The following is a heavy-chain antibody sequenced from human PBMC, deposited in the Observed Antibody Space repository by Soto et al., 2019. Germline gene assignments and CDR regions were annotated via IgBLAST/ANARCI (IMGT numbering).Heavy chain of an antibody. CDR2: INPNSGGT. CDR3: AIGPFSIVVVPAALGPRTDYFDY. D-gene: IGHD2-2*01. CDR1: GYTFTGYY. Sequence: VASVKVSCKASGYTFTGYYMHWVRQAPGQGLEWMGRINPNSGGTNYAQKFQGWVTMTRDTSISTAYMELSRLRSDDTAVYYCAIGPFSIVVVPAALGPRTDYFDYWGQGTLVTVSS. V-gene: IGHV1-2*04. J-gene: IGHJ4*02.